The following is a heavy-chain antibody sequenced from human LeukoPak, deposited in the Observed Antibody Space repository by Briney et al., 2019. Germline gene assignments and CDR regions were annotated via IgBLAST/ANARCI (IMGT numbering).Heavy chain of an antibody. V-gene: IGHV3-21*01. CDR3: ASEVVTDAFDI. D-gene: IGHD4-23*01. Sequence: GGSLRLSCAASGFTFSSYSMNWVRQAPGKGLEWVSSISSSSSYIYYADSVKGRFTISRDNAKNSLYLQMNSLRAEDMAVYYCASEVVTDAFDIWGQGTMVTVSS. CDR2: ISSSSSYI. CDR1: GFTFSSYS. J-gene: IGHJ3*02.